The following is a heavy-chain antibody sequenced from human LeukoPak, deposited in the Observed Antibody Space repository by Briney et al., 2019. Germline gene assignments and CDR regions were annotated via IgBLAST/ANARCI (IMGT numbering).Heavy chain of an antibody. D-gene: IGHD3-16*01. Sequence: GGSLRLSCAASGFTFDDYAMHWVRQAPGKGLEWVSGITWNSDNIEYADSVKGRFTNSRDNAKNSLSLQMNSLRAEDTAVYYCAGGGGANISPSNWFDPWGQGTLVTVSS. V-gene: IGHV3-9*01. CDR3: AGGGGANISPSNWFDP. CDR2: ITWNSDNI. J-gene: IGHJ5*02. CDR1: GFTFDDYA.